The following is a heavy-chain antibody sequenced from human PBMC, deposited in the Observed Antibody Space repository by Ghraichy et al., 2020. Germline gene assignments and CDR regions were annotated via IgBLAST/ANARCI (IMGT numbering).Heavy chain of an antibody. CDR1: GYSFTSYW. CDR2: IYPGDSDT. Sequence: GESLNISCKGSGYSFTSYWIGWVRQMPGKGLEWMGIIYPGDSDTRYSPSFQGQVTISADKSISTAYLQWSSLKASDTAMYYCARPPAYCGGDCYQDYWGQGTLVTVS. D-gene: IGHD2-21*02. CDR3: ARPPAYCGGDCYQDY. V-gene: IGHV5-51*01. J-gene: IGHJ4*02.